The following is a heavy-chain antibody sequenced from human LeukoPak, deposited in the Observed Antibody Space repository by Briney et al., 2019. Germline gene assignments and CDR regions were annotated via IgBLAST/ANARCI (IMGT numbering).Heavy chain of an antibody. D-gene: IGHD6-19*01. J-gene: IGHJ4*02. V-gene: IGHV3-23*01. CDR3: AKELYGWYYDY. Sequence: PGGSLRLSCAASGFTFRIYAMSWVRQAPGKGLEWVSAISGSDGSTNYADSVKGRFSISRDNSKNTLYLHMKSLRAEDTAVYYCAKELYGWYYDYWGQGTLVTVSS. CDR1: GFTFRIYA. CDR2: ISGSDGST.